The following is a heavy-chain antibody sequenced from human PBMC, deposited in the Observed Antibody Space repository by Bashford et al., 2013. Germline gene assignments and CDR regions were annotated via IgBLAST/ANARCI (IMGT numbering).Heavy chain of an antibody. Sequence: WVRQAPGQRLEWMGWINTGNGDTKYSQKFQGRVTITRDTSASTAYMELSSLTSEDSAVYYYGDYYYMDVWGKGTAVTVSS. CDR2: INTGNGDT. CDR3: GDYYYMDV. J-gene: IGHJ6*03. V-gene: IGHV1-3*04.